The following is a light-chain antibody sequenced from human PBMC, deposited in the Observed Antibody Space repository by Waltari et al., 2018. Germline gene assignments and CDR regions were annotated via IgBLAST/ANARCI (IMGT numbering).Light chain of an antibody. CDR3: QSYDSTTVV. Sequence: FMLTQPHSVSESPGKTVTISCTGSNGYIATNYVQWYQQRPGSPPTTVIYADDQRPSGVPDRFSGSIDSSSNSASLTISGLKTEDEADYYCQSYDSTTVVFGGGTKLTVL. CDR2: ADD. J-gene: IGLJ2*01. CDR1: NGYIATNY. V-gene: IGLV6-57*02.